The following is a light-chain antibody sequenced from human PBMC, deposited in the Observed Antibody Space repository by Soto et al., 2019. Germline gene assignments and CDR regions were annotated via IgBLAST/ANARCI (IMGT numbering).Light chain of an antibody. CDR1: QSLLSDNKDY. Sequence: DIVMTQSPDSLAVSLGERATINCKSSQSLLSDNKDYLAWLQQKPGQPPKVLIYWASSREPGVPDRFSGSGSGTDFTLTISSLLAEDVAVYYCQHYYNAPLTFGGGTKVEIK. CDR2: WAS. J-gene: IGKJ4*01. V-gene: IGKV4-1*01. CDR3: QHYYNAPLT.